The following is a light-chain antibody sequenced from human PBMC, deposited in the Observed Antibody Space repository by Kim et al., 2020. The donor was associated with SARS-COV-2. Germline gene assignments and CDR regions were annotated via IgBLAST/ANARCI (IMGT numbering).Light chain of an antibody. CDR1: QIVINW. Sequence: SASVGDRVTNTCRTSQIVINWLAWYQQKQGQAPKLLISTASSLQSGIPSRFTGAGSGTDYTLYINSLQPEDSATYNCQQTINFPYTFGQGSKLEIK. CDR3: QQTINFPYT. J-gene: IGKJ2*01. V-gene: IGKV1-12*01. CDR2: TAS.